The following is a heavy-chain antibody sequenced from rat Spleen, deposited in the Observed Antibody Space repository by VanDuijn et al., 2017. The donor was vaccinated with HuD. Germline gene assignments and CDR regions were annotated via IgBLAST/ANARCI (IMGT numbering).Heavy chain of an antibody. Sequence: EVQLVESGGGLVQPGGSLKLSCVASGITFTNYWMTWIRQAPGKGLEWIASITNTGDSPYYQDSVKGRFTISRNNAKSILYLQMSSLRSEETATYYCSPLPGRNLAYWGQGVVVTVSS. D-gene: IGHD1-4*01. J-gene: IGHJ2*01. V-gene: IGHV5-31*01. CDR2: ITNTGDSP. CDR3: SPLPGRNLAY. CDR1: GITFTNYW.